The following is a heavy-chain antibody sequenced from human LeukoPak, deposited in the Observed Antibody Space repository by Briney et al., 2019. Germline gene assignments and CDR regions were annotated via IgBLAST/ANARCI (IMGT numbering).Heavy chain of an antibody. D-gene: IGHD6-19*01. Sequence: SETLSLTCTVSGGSISSYCWSTIRQPAGKGLGWIGRICTSGSTNYNPSLKSRVTMSVDTSKNQFSLKLSSVTAADTAVYYCAEGGQWLRVWGQGTLVTVSS. CDR3: AEGGQWLRV. V-gene: IGHV4-4*07. CDR1: GGSISSYC. CDR2: ICTSGST. J-gene: IGHJ4*02.